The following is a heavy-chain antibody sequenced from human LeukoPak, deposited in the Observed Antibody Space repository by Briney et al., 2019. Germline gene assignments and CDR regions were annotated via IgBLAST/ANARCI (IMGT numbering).Heavy chain of an antibody. CDR1: GGTFSSYA. CDR3: ARRRSGGFWFDP. J-gene: IGHJ5*02. D-gene: IGHD2-15*01. Sequence: SVKVSGKASGGTFSSYAISWVRQAPGQGLEWIGGSIPIFGTANYAQKFQGRVTITTDESTSTAYMELSSLRSEDTAVYYCARRRSGGFWFDPWGQGTLVTVSS. V-gene: IGHV1-69*05. CDR2: SIPIFGTA.